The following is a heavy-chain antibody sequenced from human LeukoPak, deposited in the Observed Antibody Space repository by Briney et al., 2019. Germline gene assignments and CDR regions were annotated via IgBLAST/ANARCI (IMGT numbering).Heavy chain of an antibody. Sequence: PGRSLRLSCAASGFTFDDYAMHWVRQAPGKGLEWVSGISWNSGSIGYADSVKGRFTISRDNAKNSLYLQMNSLRAEDTAVYYCARDREGYYDSSGYYSSDFQHWGQGTLVTVSS. J-gene: IGHJ1*01. CDR3: ARDREGYYDSSGYYSSDFQH. CDR2: ISWNSGSI. V-gene: IGHV3-9*01. D-gene: IGHD3-22*01. CDR1: GFTFDDYA.